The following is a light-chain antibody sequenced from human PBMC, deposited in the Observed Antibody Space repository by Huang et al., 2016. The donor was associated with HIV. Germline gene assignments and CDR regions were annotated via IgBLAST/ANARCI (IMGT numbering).Light chain of an antibody. J-gene: IGKJ3*01. CDR3: QQYNNWPPFT. CDR2: GAS. Sequence: EIVMTQSPATLSVSPGERATLSCRASQSVSSNLAWYQQKPGQAPRLLIYGASTRATCIPARCSGSGSGTEFTLTISSLQSEDFAVYYCQQYNNWPPFTFCPGTKVDIK. V-gene: IGKV3-15*01. CDR1: QSVSSN.